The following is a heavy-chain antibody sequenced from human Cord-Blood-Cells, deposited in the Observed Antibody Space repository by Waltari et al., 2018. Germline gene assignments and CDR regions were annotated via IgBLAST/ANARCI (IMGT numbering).Heavy chain of an antibody. CDR1: AHSVSSNSAA. J-gene: IGHJ4*02. V-gene: IGHV6-1*01. Sequence: QVQLQQSGPGLVKPSQTLSLTCAISAHSVSSNSAAWNCTRQSPWRGIEWRGRTNYRSSGYNDYAVAVKSRITINPDTSKNQFSLQLNSVTPEYTAVYYCARDRYRSGWYFDYWCQGTLVTVSS. CDR3: ARDRYRSGWYFDY. CDR2: TNYRSSGYN. D-gene: IGHD6-19*01.